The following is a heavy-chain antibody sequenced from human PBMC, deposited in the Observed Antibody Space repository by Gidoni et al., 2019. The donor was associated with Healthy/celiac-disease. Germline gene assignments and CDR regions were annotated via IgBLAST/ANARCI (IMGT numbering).Heavy chain of an antibody. V-gene: IGHV1-69*01. CDR1: GGTFRRSA. D-gene: IGHD3-22*01. Sequence: GSGGTFRRSAISWVGQAPGQGLEWMGGIIPIFGTANYAQKFQGRVTITADESTSTAYMELSSLRSEDTAVYYCARRVWDSSGYYSDAFDIWGQGTMVTVSS. CDR2: IIPIFGTA. J-gene: IGHJ3*02. CDR3: ARRVWDSSGYYSDAFDI.